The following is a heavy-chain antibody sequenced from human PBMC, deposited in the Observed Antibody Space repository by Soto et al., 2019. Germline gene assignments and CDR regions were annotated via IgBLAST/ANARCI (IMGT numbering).Heavy chain of an antibody. J-gene: IGHJ6*02. CDR1: GGTFSSYA. CDR2: IIPILGTA. Sequence: RASVKVSCKASGGTFSSYAISWVRQAPGQGLEWMGGIIPILGTANYAQKFQGRVTITADNSTSTAYMELSSLRSEDTAVYYCARVGFVCDIVATIPSPYYYYYGMDVWGQGTTVTVSS. D-gene: IGHD5-12*01. V-gene: IGHV1-69*06. CDR3: ARVGFVCDIVATIPSPYYYYYGMDV.